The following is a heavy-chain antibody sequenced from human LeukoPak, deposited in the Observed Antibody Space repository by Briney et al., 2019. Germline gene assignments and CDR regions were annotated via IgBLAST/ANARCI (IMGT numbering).Heavy chain of an antibody. Sequence: GESLRLSCAASGFTFTTYWMSWVRQAPGKGLEWVANIKQDGTEKYYVDSVKGRFTISRDNAKNSLYLQMNSLRAEDTAVYYCARDRRLSGYWGQGTLVTVSS. J-gene: IGHJ4*02. V-gene: IGHV3-7*01. CDR3: ARDRRLSGY. D-gene: IGHD2/OR15-2a*01. CDR2: IKQDGTEK. CDR1: GFTFTTYW.